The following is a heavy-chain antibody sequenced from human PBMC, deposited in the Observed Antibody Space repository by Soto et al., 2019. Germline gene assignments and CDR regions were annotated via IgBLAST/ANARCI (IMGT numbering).Heavy chain of an antibody. CDR3: ARGGSLRLERLDRNAY. V-gene: IGHV1-69*13. Sequence: SVKVSCKASGGTFSSYAISWVRQAPGQGLEWMGGIIPIFGTANYAQKFQGRVTITADESTSTAYMELSSLRSEDTAVYYCARGGSLRLERLDRNAYWGQGTLVPVSS. CDR2: IIPIFGTA. J-gene: IGHJ4*02. CDR1: GGTFSSYA. D-gene: IGHD1-1*01.